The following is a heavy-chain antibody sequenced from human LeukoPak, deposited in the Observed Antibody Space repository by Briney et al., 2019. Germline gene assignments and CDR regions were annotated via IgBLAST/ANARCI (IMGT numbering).Heavy chain of an antibody. J-gene: IGHJ4*02. CDR1: GGSISSGGYY. D-gene: IGHD3-3*01. CDR2: IYYSGIT. CDR3: AAFWSGYSRVYYFDY. Sequence: SETMSLTWTVSGGSISSGGYYWSWLRQHPGKGLEWIGYIYYSGITYYNPSLNSRITISVDTSKNQFSLKLSSVTAADTAVYYCAAFWSGYSRVYYFDYWGQGTLVTVSS. V-gene: IGHV4-31*02.